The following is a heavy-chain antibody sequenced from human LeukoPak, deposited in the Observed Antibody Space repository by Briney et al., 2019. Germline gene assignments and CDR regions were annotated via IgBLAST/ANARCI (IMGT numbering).Heavy chain of an antibody. V-gene: IGHV4-31*03. CDR3: ARVSPDTTDYYFDY. J-gene: IGHJ4*02. Sequence: SQTLSLTCIVSGGSISSGGYYWSWIRQHPGKGLEWIGYIYYTGTTYYNPSLKSRVAISVDTSKNHFSLKLSSATAADTAVYYCARVSPDTTDYYFDYWGQGTLVTVSS. CDR1: GGSISSGGYY. D-gene: IGHD1-26*01. CDR2: IYYTGTT.